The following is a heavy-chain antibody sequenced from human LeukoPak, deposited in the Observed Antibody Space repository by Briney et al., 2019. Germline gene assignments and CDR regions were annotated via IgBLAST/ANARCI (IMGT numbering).Heavy chain of an antibody. D-gene: IGHD5-18*01. Sequence: GESLKISCKASGYSFTSYWIGWVRQIPGKGLEWMGIIDPSDSETRYTPPFQGQVTISVGKSLTTAYLQWNSLKASDTAMYYCARPTAMGRSGDYWGQGTLVTVSS. J-gene: IGHJ4*02. CDR3: ARPTAMGRSGDY. V-gene: IGHV5-51*01. CDR2: IDPSDSET. CDR1: GYSFTSYW.